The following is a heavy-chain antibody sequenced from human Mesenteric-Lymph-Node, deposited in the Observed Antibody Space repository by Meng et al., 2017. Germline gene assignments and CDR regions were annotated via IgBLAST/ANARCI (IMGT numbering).Heavy chain of an antibody. J-gene: IGHJ3*02. CDR1: GGSISSYY. V-gene: IGHV4-4*07. D-gene: IGHD3-10*01. CDR2: IYTSGST. Sequence: SETLSLTCPVSGGSISSYYWSWIRQPAGKGLEWIGRIYTSGSTNYNPSLKSRVTMSVDTSKNQFSLNLSSVTAADTDVYYCAGVPPREVVRGVFGVGAFDIWGQGTMVTVSS. CDR3: AGVPPREVVRGVFGVGAFDI.